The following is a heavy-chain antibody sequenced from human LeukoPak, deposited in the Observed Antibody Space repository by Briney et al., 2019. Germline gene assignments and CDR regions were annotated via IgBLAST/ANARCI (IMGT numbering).Heavy chain of an antibody. CDR1: GGTFSKYG. J-gene: IGHJ4*02. D-gene: IGHD6-13*01. Sequence: RASVKVSCKASGGTFSKYGITWVRQAPGQGLEWMGGIIPAIGITNYAQKLQGRVTITADKPTSTAYMELSSLKSEDTAMFYCMHHRIATAGVENYWGQGTLVTVSS. V-gene: IGHV1-69*10. CDR2: IIPAIGIT. CDR3: MHHRIATAGVENY.